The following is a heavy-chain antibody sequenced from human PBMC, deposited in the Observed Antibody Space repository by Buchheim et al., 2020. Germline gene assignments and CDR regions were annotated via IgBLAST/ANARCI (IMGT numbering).Heavy chain of an antibody. V-gene: IGHV3-48*02. CDR1: GFTFSSYS. Sequence: EVQLVESGGGFVQPGGSLRLSCAASGFTFSSYSMNWVRQAPGKGLEWISYINSVSSTMHYADSVKGRFTVSSDTVQKSLYLQMNSLRDEDTAVYYCARDRSSLIDYWGQGTL. J-gene: IGHJ4*02. CDR3: ARDRSSLIDY. D-gene: IGHD2-2*01. CDR2: INSVSSTM.